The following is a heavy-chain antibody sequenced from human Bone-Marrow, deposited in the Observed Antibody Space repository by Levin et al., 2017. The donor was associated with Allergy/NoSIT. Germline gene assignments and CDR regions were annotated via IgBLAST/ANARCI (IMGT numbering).Heavy chain of an antibody. J-gene: IGHJ3*02. Sequence: SGPTLVKPTQTLTLTCTFSVFSLTTRPVGMGWIRQPPGKALEGLAFIYWDDDKRYSTSLKSRLTITKVTSKNQVVLIMSNMDHEDTATYYCAHRQDMDGNWDVGAFDIWGQGTMVTVSS. CDR1: VFSLTTRPVG. V-gene: IGHV2-5*02. CDR3: AHRQDMDGNWDVGAFDI. CDR2: IYWDDDK. D-gene: IGHD1-1*01.